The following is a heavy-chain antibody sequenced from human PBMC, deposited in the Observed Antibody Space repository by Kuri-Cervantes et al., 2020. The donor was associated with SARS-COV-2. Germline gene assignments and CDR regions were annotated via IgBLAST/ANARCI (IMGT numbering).Heavy chain of an antibody. CDR1: GYSISSGYY. CDR3: ARRSGYCSSTSCYFFDY. D-gene: IGHD2-2*01. V-gene: IGHV4-38-2*01. Sequence: ESLKISCAVSGYSISSGYYWGWIRQPPGKGLEWIGSIYHSGSTYYNPSLKSRVTISVDTSKNQFSLKLSSVTAADTAVYCCARRSGYCSSTSCYFFDYWGQGTLVTVSS. J-gene: IGHJ4*02. CDR2: IYHSGST.